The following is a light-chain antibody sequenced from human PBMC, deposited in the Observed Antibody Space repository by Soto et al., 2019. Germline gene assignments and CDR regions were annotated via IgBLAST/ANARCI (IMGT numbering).Light chain of an antibody. CDR3: CSYAGSYTYV. CDR1: SSDVGGYNY. Sequence: QSALTQPRSVSGSPGQSVTISCTGTSSDVGGYNYVSWYQQHPGKAPKLMIYAVNARPSGVPDRFSGSKSGNTASLTISGLQAEDEADYYFCSYAGSYTYVFGTGTKVTVL. J-gene: IGLJ1*01. CDR2: AVN. V-gene: IGLV2-11*02.